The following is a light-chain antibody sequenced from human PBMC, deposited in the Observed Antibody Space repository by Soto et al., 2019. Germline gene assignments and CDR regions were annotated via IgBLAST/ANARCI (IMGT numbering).Light chain of an antibody. V-gene: IGKV1-5*03. CDR3: QQYSTSSIS. J-gene: IGKJ5*01. Sequence: DIQMTQSPSTLSASVGDRVTFTCRASESISDWLVWYHQKPGKAPKLLIYKASRLGSGVPSRFSGSASGTKFTLTITSLQPDYFGTYYCQQYSTSSISFGPGTRLEIK. CDR2: KAS. CDR1: ESISDW.